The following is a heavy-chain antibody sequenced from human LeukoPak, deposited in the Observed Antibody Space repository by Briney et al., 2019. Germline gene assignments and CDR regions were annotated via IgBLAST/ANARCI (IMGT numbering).Heavy chain of an antibody. CDR3: ARSRRGYSYGYYFDY. D-gene: IGHD5-18*01. CDR2: INHSGST. V-gene: IGHV4-34*01. CDR1: GGSFSGYY. J-gene: IGHJ4*02. Sequence: SETLSLTCAVYGGSFSGYYWSWIRQPPGKGLEWIGEINHSGSTNYNPPLKSRVTISVDTSKNQFSLKLSSVTAADTAVYYCARSRRGYSYGYYFDYWGQGTLVTVSS.